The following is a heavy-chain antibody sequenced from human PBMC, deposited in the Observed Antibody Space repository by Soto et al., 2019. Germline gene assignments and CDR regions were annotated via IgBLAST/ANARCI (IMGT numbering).Heavy chain of an antibody. Sequence: GESLKISCAASGLTFSSYGMSWVRQAPGKGLEWVSSISDSGGGTFYADSVKGRVTISRDNSKNTLELQMNNLRAEDTAVYFCVGGVTNYGYWGQGTLVTVSS. CDR1: GLTFSSYG. CDR3: VGGVTNYGY. CDR2: ISDSGGGT. V-gene: IGHV3-23*01. D-gene: IGHD4-17*01. J-gene: IGHJ1*01.